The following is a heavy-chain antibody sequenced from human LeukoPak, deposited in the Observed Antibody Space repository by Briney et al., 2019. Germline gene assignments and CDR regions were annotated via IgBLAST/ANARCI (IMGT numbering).Heavy chain of an antibody. CDR1: GGAFSGYD. Sequence: KPSETLSLTCAVYGGAFSGYDWSWIRQAPGKGLEWVGEINHSGSTNYNPSLKSRVTISVDTSKNQFSLKLSSVTAADTAVYYCARGQLGIAVAGRLIDYWGQGTLVTVSS. CDR2: INHSGST. J-gene: IGHJ4*02. D-gene: IGHD6-19*01. CDR3: ARGQLGIAVAGRLIDY. V-gene: IGHV4-34*01.